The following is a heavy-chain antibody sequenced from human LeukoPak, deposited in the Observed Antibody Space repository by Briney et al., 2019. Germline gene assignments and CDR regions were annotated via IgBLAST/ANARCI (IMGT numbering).Heavy chain of an antibody. Sequence: GGSLRLSCAASGFTFSNHAMRWVRQAPGKGLEWVTVIAYDGNNKYYADSVKGRFTISRDNSKNTLYLQMNSLRTEDTAVFYCARAPDSSGYYAPLDHWGQGTLVTVSS. CDR2: IAYDGNNK. J-gene: IGHJ4*02. CDR1: GFTFSNHA. V-gene: IGHV3-30*01. D-gene: IGHD3-22*01. CDR3: ARAPDSSGYYAPLDH.